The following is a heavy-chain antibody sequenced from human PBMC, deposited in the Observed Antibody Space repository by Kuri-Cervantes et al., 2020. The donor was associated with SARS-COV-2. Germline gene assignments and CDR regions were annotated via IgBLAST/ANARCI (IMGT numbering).Heavy chain of an antibody. D-gene: IGHD3-16*01. V-gene: IGHV4-59*08. J-gene: IGHJ5*02. CDR2: IDHRESP. CDR1: GGPISIYY. Sequence: ESLKISCAVSGGPISIYYWSWIRQPPGKGLEWIGFIDHRESPIYTPSLKSRVTMSVDTSKNQFSLQLTSVTAADTAVYYCARQYGGVDPWGQGTLVTVSS. CDR3: ARQYGGVDP.